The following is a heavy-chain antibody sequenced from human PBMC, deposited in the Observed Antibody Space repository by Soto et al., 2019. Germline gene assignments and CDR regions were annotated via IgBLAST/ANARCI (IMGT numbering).Heavy chain of an antibody. Sequence: QVQLVESGGGVVQPGRSLRLSCAASGFTFSSYAMHWVRQAPGKGLEWVAVISYDGSNKYYADSVKGRFTISRDNSKNTLYLQMNSLRAEDTAVYYCARDPSYCSSTSCSPRFDYWGQGTLVTVSS. V-gene: IGHV3-30-3*01. D-gene: IGHD2-2*01. J-gene: IGHJ4*02. CDR1: GFTFSSYA. CDR2: ISYDGSNK. CDR3: ARDPSYCSSTSCSPRFDY.